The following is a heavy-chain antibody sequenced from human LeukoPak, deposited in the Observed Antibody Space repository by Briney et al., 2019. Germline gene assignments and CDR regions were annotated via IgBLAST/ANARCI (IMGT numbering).Heavy chain of an antibody. V-gene: IGHV3-23*01. D-gene: IGHD1-1*01. CDR1: GFTFSSYA. Sequence: PGGSLRLSCAASGFTFSSYAMSWVRQAPGKGLEWVSAISGSGGSTYYADSVKGRFTISRDNSKNTLYLQMNSLRAEDTAVYYCAKDRPTAGTATPLCGYFDYWGQGTLVTVSS. CDR2: ISGSGGST. J-gene: IGHJ4*02. CDR3: AKDRPTAGTATPLCGYFDY.